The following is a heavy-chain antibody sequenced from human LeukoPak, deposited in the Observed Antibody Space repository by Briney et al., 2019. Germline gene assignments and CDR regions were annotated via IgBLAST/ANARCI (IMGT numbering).Heavy chain of an antibody. CDR1: GYTFTGYY. CDR2: INPNSGGT. V-gene: IGHV1-2*02. Sequence: ASVRVSCKASGYTFTGYYMHWVRQAPGQGLEWMGWINPNSGGTNYAQKFQGMVTMTRDTSISTAYMELSRLRSDDTAVYYCARAQYSGSYHAFDIWGQGTMVTVSS. J-gene: IGHJ3*02. CDR3: ARAQYSGSYHAFDI. D-gene: IGHD1-26*01.